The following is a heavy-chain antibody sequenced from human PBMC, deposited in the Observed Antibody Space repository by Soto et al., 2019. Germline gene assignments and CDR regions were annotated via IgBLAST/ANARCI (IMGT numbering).Heavy chain of an antibody. CDR3: AKYRGWLGQQWLVDYYYYGMDV. D-gene: IGHD6-19*01. V-gene: IGHV3-30-3*02. CDR1: GFTFSSYA. CDR2: ISYDGSNK. J-gene: IGHJ6*02. Sequence: GGSLRLSCAASGFTFSSYAMHWVRQAQGKGLGWVAVISYDGSNKYYADSVKGRFTISRDNSKNTLYLQMNSLRAEDTAVYYCAKYRGWLGQQWLVDYYYYGMDVWGQGTTVTVSS.